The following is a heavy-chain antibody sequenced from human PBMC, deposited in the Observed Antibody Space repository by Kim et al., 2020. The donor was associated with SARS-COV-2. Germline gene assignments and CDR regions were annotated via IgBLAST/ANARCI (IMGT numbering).Heavy chain of an antibody. CDR2: IIPIFGTA. CDR1: GGTFSSYA. V-gene: IGHV1-69*13. D-gene: IGHD5-18*01. CDR3: ARDFTWIQPGRTHQYGMDV. J-gene: IGHJ6*02. Sequence: SVKVSCKASGGTFSSYAISWVRQAPGQGLEWMGGIIPIFGTANYAQKFQGRVTITADESTSTAYMELSSLRSEDTAVYYCARDFTWIQPGRTHQYGMDVWGQGTTVTVSS.